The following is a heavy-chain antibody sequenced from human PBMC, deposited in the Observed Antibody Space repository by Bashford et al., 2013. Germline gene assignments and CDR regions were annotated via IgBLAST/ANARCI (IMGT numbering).Heavy chain of an antibody. J-gene: IGHJ4*01. Sequence: SETLSLTCAVSGYSISSGYYWGWIRQPPGKGLEWIGSIYHSGSTYYNPSLKSRVTISVDTSKNQFSLKLSSVTAADTAVYYCARGVDYGGNPYYFDYWGHGTLVTVSS. CDR3: ARGVDYGGNPYYFDY. D-gene: IGHD4-23*01. CDR2: IYHSGST. V-gene: IGHV4-38-2*01. CDR1: GYSISSGYY.